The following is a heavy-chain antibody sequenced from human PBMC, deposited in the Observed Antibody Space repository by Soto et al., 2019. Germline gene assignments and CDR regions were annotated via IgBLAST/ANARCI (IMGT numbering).Heavy chain of an antibody. CDR2: ISHDGSNK. CDR3: AKNTGYSYGFPFDY. D-gene: IGHD5-18*01. V-gene: IGHV3-30*18. Sequence: QVQLVESGGSVVQPGRSLRLACAASGFTFSSYGMHWVRQAPGKGLEWVAIISHDGSNKYYADSVEGRFTISRDNSKNTLYLQMNSLRAEDTAVYYCAKNTGYSYGFPFDYGGLGTLVTVSS. J-gene: IGHJ4*02. CDR1: GFTFSSYG.